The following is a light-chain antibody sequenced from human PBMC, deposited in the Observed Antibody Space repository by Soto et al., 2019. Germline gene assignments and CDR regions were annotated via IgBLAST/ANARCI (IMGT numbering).Light chain of an antibody. Sequence: ETATLSCRASQSVSSNLAWYQQKPGQAPRLLIYGASSRATGIPDRFSGSGSGTDFTLTISRLEPEDFAVYYCQQYGSSPRTFGQGTKVDIK. CDR2: GAS. CDR3: QQYGSSPRT. CDR1: QSVSSN. J-gene: IGKJ1*01. V-gene: IGKV3-20*01.